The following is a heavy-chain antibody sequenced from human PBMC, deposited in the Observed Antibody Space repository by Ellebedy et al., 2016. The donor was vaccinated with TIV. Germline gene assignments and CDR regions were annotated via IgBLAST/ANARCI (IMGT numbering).Heavy chain of an antibody. CDR2: FDPADGDT. Sequence: GGSLRLSCTASGFTFERYGMHWVRQAPGKGLEWMGGFDPADGDTVYAQRFQGRVTMTEDTSTDTAYMELRSLRSEDTAVYYCATTTGVDTAMPRYGMDVWGQGTTVTVSS. D-gene: IGHD5-18*01. V-gene: IGHV1-24*01. CDR3: ATTTGVDTAMPRYGMDV. J-gene: IGHJ6*02. CDR1: GFTFERYG.